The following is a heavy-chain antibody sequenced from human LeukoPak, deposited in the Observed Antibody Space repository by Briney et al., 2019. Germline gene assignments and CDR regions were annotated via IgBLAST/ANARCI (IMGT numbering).Heavy chain of an antibody. D-gene: IGHD6-19*01. CDR3: AKDYSSGNYFDY. J-gene: IGHJ4*02. CDR1: GFTFSSYW. V-gene: IGHV3-23*01. Sequence: GGSLRLSCAASGFTFSSYWMTWVRQAPGKGREWVSTVSGSGGSTYYADSVKGRFTISRDNSKNTLYLQMNSLRAEDTAVYYCAKDYSSGNYFDYWGQGTLVTVSS. CDR2: VSGSGGST.